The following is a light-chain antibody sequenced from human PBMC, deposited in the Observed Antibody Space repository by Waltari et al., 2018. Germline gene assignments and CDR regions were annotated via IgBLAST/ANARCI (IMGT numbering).Light chain of an antibody. J-gene: IGKJ3*01. CDR1: QRLCSY. V-gene: IGKV1-5*03. CDR2: KTS. Sequence: DIQMTQSPSTLSASLGDRVTITCRASQRLCSYLAWYQQKPGKAPKLLIYKTSSLETGVPSSFSGTGSGTEFTLTISSLQPDDIATYYCQQYNSYPFTFGPGTKVDIK. CDR3: QQYNSYPFT.